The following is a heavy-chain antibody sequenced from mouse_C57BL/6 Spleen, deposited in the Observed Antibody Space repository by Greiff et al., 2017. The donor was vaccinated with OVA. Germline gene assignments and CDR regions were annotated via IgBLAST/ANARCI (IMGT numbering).Heavy chain of an antibody. D-gene: IGHD2-3*01. Sequence: VQLQQSGAELVRPGTSVKVSCKASGYAFTNYLIEWVKQRPGQGLEWIGVINPGSGGTNYNEKFKGKATLTADKSSSTAYMQLSSLTSEDSAVYFCARSMMVTTYHWYFDVWGTGTTVTVSS. J-gene: IGHJ1*03. V-gene: IGHV1-54*01. CDR1: GYAFTNYL. CDR3: ARSMMVTTYHWYFDV. CDR2: INPGSGGT.